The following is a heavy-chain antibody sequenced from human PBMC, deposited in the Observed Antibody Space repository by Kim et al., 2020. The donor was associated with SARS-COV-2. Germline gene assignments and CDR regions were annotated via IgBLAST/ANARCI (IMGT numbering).Heavy chain of an antibody. J-gene: IGHJ4*02. V-gene: IGHV3-74*01. CDR3: ARSRGGTMPEY. D-gene: IGHD1-1*01. Sequence: IYAASVKGRFTISRDNAKNTVYLQMNSLRAEDTAFYYCARSRGGTMPEYWGQGTLVTVSS.